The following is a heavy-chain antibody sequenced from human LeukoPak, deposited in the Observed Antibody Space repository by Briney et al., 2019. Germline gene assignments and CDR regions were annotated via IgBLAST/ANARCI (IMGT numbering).Heavy chain of an antibody. CDR3: VRGSLASGVVVYYYYYLDV. Sequence: PGGSLRLSCAASGFTFSSYWMHWVRQAPGKGLVWVSRINGDGSSTSCADSVKGRFTISRDNAKNTLYLQMNSLRAEDTAVYYCVRGSLASGVVVYYYYYLDVWGKGTTVTVSS. J-gene: IGHJ6*03. D-gene: IGHD3-3*01. V-gene: IGHV3-74*01. CDR1: GFTFSSYW. CDR2: INGDGSST.